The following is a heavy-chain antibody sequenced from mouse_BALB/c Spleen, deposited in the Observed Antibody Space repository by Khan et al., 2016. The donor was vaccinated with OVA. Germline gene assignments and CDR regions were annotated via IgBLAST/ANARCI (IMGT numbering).Heavy chain of an antibody. Sequence: EVELVESGGGLVNPGGSLKLSCAASGFSFSSYTMSWVRQTPEKRLEWVATISSGSTYTYYPDSVKGRFTISRDNAKNTLYLQMSSLQSADTAMYYCTRDGNYAHWYFDVWGAGTTVTVSS. CDR3: TRDGNYAHWYFDV. CDR2: ISSGSTYT. CDR1: GFSFSSYT. J-gene: IGHJ1*01. D-gene: IGHD2-1*01. V-gene: IGHV5-6-4*01.